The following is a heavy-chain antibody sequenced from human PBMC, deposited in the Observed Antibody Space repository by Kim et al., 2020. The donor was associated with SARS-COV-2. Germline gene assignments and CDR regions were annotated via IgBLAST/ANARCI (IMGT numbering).Heavy chain of an antibody. CDR1: GASISSNHW. D-gene: IGHD1-26*01. CDR3: ARVRWDSSESRSFDF. Sequence: SETLSLTCGVSGASISSNHWWNWVRQSPGKGLEWIGDINHSGSTSYNPSLKSRVTISIDKSLDQSKSQVSLKWTSVTAADTAVYYCARVRWDSSESRSFDFGGQGARVTLSS. CDR2: INHSGST. V-gene: IGHV4-4*02. J-gene: IGHJ4*02.